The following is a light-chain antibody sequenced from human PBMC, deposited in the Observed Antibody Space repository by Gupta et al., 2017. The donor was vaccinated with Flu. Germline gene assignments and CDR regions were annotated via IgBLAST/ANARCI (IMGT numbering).Light chain of an antibody. CDR2: EVR. CDR3: LSFSNTGTLL. CDR1: INDIGGYDY. J-gene: IGLJ2*01. Sequence: QSALTQPASVSGSPGQSITISCTGTINDIGGYDYVSWYQQHPGQTPKLMIYEVRSRPSGVSFRFSGFKSDNTASLTSSGRQPEDEADYYCLSFSNTGTLLFGGGTKLTVL. V-gene: IGLV2-14*01.